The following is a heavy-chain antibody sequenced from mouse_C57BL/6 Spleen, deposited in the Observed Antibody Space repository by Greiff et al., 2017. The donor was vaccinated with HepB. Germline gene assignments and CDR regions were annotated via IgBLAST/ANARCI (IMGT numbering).Heavy chain of an antibody. V-gene: IGHV14-4*01. CDR3: TNTVVRYFDV. Sequence: VQLKESGAELVRPGASVKLSCTASGFNIKDDYMHWVKQRPEQGLEWIGWIDPENGDTEYASKFQGKATITADPSSNTAYLQLSSLTSEDTAVYYCTNTVVRYFDVWGTGTTVTVSS. J-gene: IGHJ1*03. D-gene: IGHD1-1*01. CDR1: GFNIKDDY. CDR2: IDPENGDT.